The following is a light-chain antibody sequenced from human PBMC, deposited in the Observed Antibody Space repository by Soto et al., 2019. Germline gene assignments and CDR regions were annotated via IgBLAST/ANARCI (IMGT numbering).Light chain of an antibody. V-gene: IGKV3-11*01. J-gene: IGKJ5*01. CDR3: QQTSNWPPEIT. Sequence: EIVLTQSPGTLSLSPGERATLSCRASQSVSSNLAWYQQKPGQAPRLLIYGASTRATGIPDRFSGSGSGTDFTLTISSLEPEDFAVYYCQQTSNWPPEITFGQGTRLEIK. CDR2: GAS. CDR1: QSVSSN.